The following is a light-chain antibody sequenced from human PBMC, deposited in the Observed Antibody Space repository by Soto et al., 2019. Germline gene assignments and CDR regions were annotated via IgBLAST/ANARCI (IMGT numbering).Light chain of an antibody. V-gene: IGKV3-20*01. CDR3: QQCGISPLT. Sequence: EVALTQSPGTLSLSPGERATLSCRASLSVGSSYLAWYQQKPGQAPRLLIYGTSTRATGIPDRFSGSGSGTDFTLTISRVDPEDFAVYYCQQCGISPLTFGGGTKVDIK. CDR2: GTS. J-gene: IGKJ4*01. CDR1: LSVGSSY.